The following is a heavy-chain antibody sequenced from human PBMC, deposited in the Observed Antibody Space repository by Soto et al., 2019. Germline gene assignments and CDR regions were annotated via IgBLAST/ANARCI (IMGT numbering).Heavy chain of an antibody. J-gene: IGHJ4*02. Sequence: GTSVKLSCEACGDRFTSYYIHWVRQAPGQGLEWMGWINPFDGSRMFAQSFQGRVTMTRDTSTSTVYMEVSSLRSEDTAVYYCSRVDPGETSPFDHWGQGTLVTVS. V-gene: IGHV1-46*03. CDR3: SRVDPGETSPFDH. CDR1: GDRFTSYY. CDR2: INPFDGSR. D-gene: IGHD3-10*01.